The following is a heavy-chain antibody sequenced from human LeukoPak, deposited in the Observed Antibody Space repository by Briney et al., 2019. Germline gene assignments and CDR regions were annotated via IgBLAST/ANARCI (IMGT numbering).Heavy chain of an antibody. CDR3: ARGPAQAGILGVFDY. Sequence: GGSLRLSCAASGFAVSSNHMNWVRQAPGKGLEWVSPIHSGGSTYYADSVKGRFTISRDNSRNTLDLQMNTLRAEDTAVYYCARGPAQAGILGVFDYWGQGTLVTVSS. V-gene: IGHV3-53*01. CDR1: GFAVSSNH. J-gene: IGHJ4*02. CDR2: IHSGGST. D-gene: IGHD6-13*01.